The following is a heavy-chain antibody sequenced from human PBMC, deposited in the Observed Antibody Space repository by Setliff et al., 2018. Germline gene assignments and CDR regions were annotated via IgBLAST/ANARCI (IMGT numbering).Heavy chain of an antibody. J-gene: IGHJ6*03. V-gene: IGHV1-69*05. Sequence: ASVKVSCKASGGTFRSYGISWVRQAPGQGLEWMCGTIPSFGSTNYAQKFQDRGTIITDESTSTAYMELGSMSTEDTAVYYCAREGVDTRSSTDYRYYMGVWGKGTTVTVSS. CDR3: AREGVDTRSSTDYRYYMGV. CDR1: GGTFRSYG. CDR2: TIPSFGST. D-gene: IGHD5-12*01.